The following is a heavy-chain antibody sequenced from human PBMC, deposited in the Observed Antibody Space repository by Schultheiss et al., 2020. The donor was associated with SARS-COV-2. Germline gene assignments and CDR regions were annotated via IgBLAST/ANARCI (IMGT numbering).Heavy chain of an antibody. CDR1: GYSISSGGYY. CDR2: IYHSGST. Sequence: SQTLSLTFAVSGYSISSGGYYWGWIRQPPGKGLEWIGSIYHSGSTYYNPSLKSRVTISVDTSKNQFSLKLSSVTAADTAVYYCARVEFTVTTHNWFDPWGQGTLVTVSS. CDR3: ARVEFTVTTHNWFDP. J-gene: IGHJ5*02. D-gene: IGHD4-17*01. V-gene: IGHV4-38-2*01.